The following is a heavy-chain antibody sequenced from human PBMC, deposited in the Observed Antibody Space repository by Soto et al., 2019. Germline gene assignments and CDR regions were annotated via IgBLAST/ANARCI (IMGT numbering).Heavy chain of an antibody. V-gene: IGHV4-4*07. Sequence: SETLSLTCNVSGASLAVYYWSWSGQPPGKGLEWIGRIYATGSTDYNPSLKSRLTMSVDMSKKQFSLTLRSVTAADTAMYYCVRDGTKNLRDWFDPWGQGILVTVSS. CDR3: VRDGTKNLRDWFDP. CDR2: IYATGST. J-gene: IGHJ5*02. D-gene: IGHD1-1*01. CDR1: GASLAVYY.